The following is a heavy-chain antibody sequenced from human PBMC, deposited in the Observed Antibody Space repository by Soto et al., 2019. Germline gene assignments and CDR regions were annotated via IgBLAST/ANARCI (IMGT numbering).Heavy chain of an antibody. CDR1: GGSFSGYY. V-gene: IGHV4-34*01. Sequence: SETLSLTRAVYGGSFSGYYWSWIRQPPGKGLEWIGEINHSGSTNYNPSLKSRVTISVDTSKNQFSLKLSSVTAADTAVYYCARVDNWNYLNYFDYWGQGTLVTVSS. J-gene: IGHJ4*02. CDR2: INHSGST. D-gene: IGHD1-7*01. CDR3: ARVDNWNYLNYFDY.